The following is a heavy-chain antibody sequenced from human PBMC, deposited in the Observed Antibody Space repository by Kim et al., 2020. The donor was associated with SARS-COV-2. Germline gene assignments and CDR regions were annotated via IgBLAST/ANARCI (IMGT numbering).Heavy chain of an antibody. CDR1: GGSISSYY. V-gene: IGHV4-4*07. D-gene: IGHD5-12*01. CDR2: IYTSGST. J-gene: IGHJ6*02. Sequence: SETLSLTCTVSGGSISSYYWSWIRQPAGKGLEWIGRIYTSGSTNYNPSLKSRVTMSVDTSKNQFSLKLSSVTAADTAVYYCARDTTATIYYYGMDVWGQGTTVTVSS. CDR3: ARDTTATIYYYGMDV.